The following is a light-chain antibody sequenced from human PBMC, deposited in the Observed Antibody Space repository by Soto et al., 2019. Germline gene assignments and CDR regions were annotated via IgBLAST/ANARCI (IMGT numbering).Light chain of an antibody. J-gene: IGKJ1*01. CDR1: QSVSSY. CDR2: DAS. Sequence: IVLTQSPATLSLSPGERATLSCRASQSVSSYLAWYQQKPGQAPRLLIYDASNRATGIPARFSGSGSGTDFTLTISSLEPEDFAVYYCQQRRNWWTFGQGTKVDIX. V-gene: IGKV3-11*01. CDR3: QQRRNWWT.